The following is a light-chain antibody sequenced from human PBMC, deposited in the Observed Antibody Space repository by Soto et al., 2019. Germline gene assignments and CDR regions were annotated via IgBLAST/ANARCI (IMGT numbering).Light chain of an antibody. CDR3: QQFNSYLIT. CDR2: DAS. CDR1: QGISSA. Sequence: AIQLTQSPSSLSASVGDRVTITCRASQGISSALAWYQQKPGKAPKLLIYDASSLESGVPSRFSTIGSETDCTLTIICLEPEDLESSYWQQFNSYLITSGQPTRLEIQ. J-gene: IGKJ5*01. V-gene: IGKV1-13*02.